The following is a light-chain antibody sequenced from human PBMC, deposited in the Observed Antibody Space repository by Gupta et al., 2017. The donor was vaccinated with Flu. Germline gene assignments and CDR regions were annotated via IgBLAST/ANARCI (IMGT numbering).Light chain of an antibody. Sequence: LPQSPATLSLSPGERATLSCRASEYIHSYLAWYQQRPGQVPRLLIYDTINRAPGIPDRFSGAGSGTDFTLTIINVESNDSAIYYCQRRSDWPRTFGGGTKVEIK. CDR2: DTI. V-gene: IGKV3-11*01. J-gene: IGKJ4*02. CDR3: QRRSDWPRT. CDR1: EYIHSY.